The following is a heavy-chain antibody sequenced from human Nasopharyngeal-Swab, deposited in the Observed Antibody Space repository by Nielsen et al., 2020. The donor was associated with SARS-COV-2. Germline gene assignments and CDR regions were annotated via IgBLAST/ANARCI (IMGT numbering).Heavy chain of an antibody. D-gene: IGHD3-22*01. CDR1: GFTFSNYA. V-gene: IGHV3-30*04. J-gene: IGHJ4*02. CDR2: ISYDGSNE. CDR3: AKDSQMYFYDSRGYGPPDY. Sequence: GESLKISCAASGFTFSNYAMHWVRQAPGKGLEWVALISYDGSNENYADSVKGRFTISRDNSKNTLYLQMNSLRADDTAVYYCAKDSQMYFYDSRGYGPPDYWGQGTLATVSS.